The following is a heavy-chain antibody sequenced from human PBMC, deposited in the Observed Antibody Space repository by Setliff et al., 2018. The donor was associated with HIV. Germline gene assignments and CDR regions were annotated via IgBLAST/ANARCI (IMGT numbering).Heavy chain of an antibody. Sequence: ASVKVSCKASAHTFTDYYMHWVQQAPGQGLEWMGRVAPQDGETKYAEKFQGRVTITADTSTDTSDMELSSLRSEDTAVYYCATSGTYYYGSGSYHASGYWGQGTLVTVSS. CDR2: VAPQDGET. D-gene: IGHD3-10*01. J-gene: IGHJ4*02. CDR1: AHTFTDYY. V-gene: IGHV1-69-2*01. CDR3: ATSGTYYYGSGSYHASGY.